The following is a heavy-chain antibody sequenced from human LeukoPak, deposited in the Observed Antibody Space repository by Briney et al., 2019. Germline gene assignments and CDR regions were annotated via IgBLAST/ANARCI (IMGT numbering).Heavy chain of an antibody. CDR2: ISAYNGNT. D-gene: IGHD2-15*01. J-gene: IGHJ4*02. CDR1: GYTFTCYG. CDR3: ARDPSPIVVVVAATSRPLDY. V-gene: IGHV1-18*01. Sequence: ASVKVSCKASGYTFTCYGISWVRQAPGQGLEWMGWISAYNGNTNYAQKLQGRVTMTTDTSTSTAYMELRSLRSDDTAVYYCARDPSPIVVVVAATSRPLDYWGQGTLVTVSS.